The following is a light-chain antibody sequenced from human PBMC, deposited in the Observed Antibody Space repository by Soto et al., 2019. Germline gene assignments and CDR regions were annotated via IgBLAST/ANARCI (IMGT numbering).Light chain of an antibody. CDR1: SGHSSYA. CDR2: LNSDGSH. CDR3: QTWGTGIQV. J-gene: IGLJ2*01. Sequence: QPVLTQPPSPSASPGASVKLTCTLSSGHSSYAIAGHQQQPEKGPRSLMKLNSDGSHSKGDGIPHRFSGSSSGAERYLTISILQAEDEADYYCQTWGTGIQVFGGGTKVTVL. V-gene: IGLV4-69*01.